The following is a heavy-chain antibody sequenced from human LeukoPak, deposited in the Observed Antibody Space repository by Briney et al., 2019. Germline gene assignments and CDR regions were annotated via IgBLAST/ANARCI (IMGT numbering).Heavy chain of an antibody. V-gene: IGHV1-69*13. CDR2: IIPIFGTA. CDR1: GGTFSSYA. D-gene: IGHD3-22*01. Sequence: ASAKVSSMASGGTFSSYAISWVRQAPGQGLEWMGGIIPIFGTANYAQKFQGRVTITADESTSTAYMELSSLRSEDTAVYYCARGGYDKYYYDSSGYYGFDYWGQGTLVTVSS. CDR3: ARGGYDKYYYDSSGYYGFDY. J-gene: IGHJ4*02.